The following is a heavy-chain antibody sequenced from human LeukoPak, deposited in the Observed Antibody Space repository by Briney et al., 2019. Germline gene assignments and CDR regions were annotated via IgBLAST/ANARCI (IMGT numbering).Heavy chain of an antibody. Sequence: KSGGSLRLSCAASGFTFSNAWMSWVRQAPGKGLEWVGRIKSKTDGGTTDYAAPVKGRFTISRDDSKNTLYLQMNSLKTEDTAVYYCTTDCRRGRNYDINNWGQGTLVTVSS. J-gene: IGHJ4*02. D-gene: IGHD3-9*01. CDR3: TTDCRRGRNYDINN. CDR2: IKSKTDGGTT. V-gene: IGHV3-15*01. CDR1: GFTFSNAW.